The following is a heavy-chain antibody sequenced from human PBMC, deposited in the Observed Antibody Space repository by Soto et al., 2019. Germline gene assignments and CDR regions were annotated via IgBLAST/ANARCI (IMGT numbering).Heavy chain of an antibody. CDR2: TSGNNDKK. CDR3: ARESRGYEDY. J-gene: IGHJ4*02. Sequence: QVQLVQSGAEVTKPGASVKVSCKASGYTFSTYGISWVRQDPGQGLEWMGWTSGNNDKKNYSQKFKGRVTMTTDTSTNTPYLELRSLSTDDTALYYCARESRGYEDYWGPGTLVIVSS. CDR1: GYTFSTYG. D-gene: IGHD5-12*01. V-gene: IGHV1-18*01.